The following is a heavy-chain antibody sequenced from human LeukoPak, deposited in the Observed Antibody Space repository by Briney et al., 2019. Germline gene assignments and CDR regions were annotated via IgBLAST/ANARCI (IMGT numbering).Heavy chain of an antibody. CDR3: ARSDSGYDFWSGYYTSFGY. Sequence: GASVKVSCKASGYSFTSYGISWVRQAPGQGLEWMGRIIPILGIANYAQKFQGRVTITADKSTSTAYMELSSLRSEDTAVYYYARSDSGYDFWSGYYTSFGYWGQGTLVTVSS. J-gene: IGHJ4*02. CDR2: IIPILGIA. CDR1: GYSFTSYG. V-gene: IGHV1-69*04. D-gene: IGHD3-3*01.